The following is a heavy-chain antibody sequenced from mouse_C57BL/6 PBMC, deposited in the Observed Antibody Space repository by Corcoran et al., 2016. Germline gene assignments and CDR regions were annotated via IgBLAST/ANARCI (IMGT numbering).Heavy chain of an antibody. J-gene: IGHJ1*03. V-gene: IGHV1-19*01. Sequence: EVQLQQSGPVLVKPGASVKMSCKASGYTFTDYYMNWVKQSHGKRLEWIGVINPYNGGTSYNQKFKGKATLTVDKSSSTAYMELNSLTSEDSAVYYCAREDYYGSRGGYFDVWGTGTTVTVSS. CDR3: AREDYYGSRGGYFDV. CDR1: GYTFTDYY. D-gene: IGHD1-1*01. CDR2: INPYNGGT.